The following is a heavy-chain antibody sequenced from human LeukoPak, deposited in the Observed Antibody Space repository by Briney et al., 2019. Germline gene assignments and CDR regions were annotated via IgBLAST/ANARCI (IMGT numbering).Heavy chain of an antibody. CDR3: AKDPGGYSGYDHPIDY. Sequence: GRSLRLPCAASGFTFSSYGMHWVRQAPGKGLEWVAVISYDGSNKYYADSVKGRFTISRDNSKNTLYLQMNSLRAEDTAVYYCAKDPGGYSGYDHPIDYWGQGTLVTVSS. CDR2: ISYDGSNK. J-gene: IGHJ4*02. CDR1: GFTFSSYG. V-gene: IGHV3-30*18. D-gene: IGHD5-12*01.